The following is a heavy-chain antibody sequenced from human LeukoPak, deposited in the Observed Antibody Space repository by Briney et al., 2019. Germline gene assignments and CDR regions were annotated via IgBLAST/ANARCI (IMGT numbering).Heavy chain of an antibody. CDR2: ISAYNGNT. CDR1: GDTFTSYG. CDR3: AREGGEHYYDSSGYSDY. D-gene: IGHD3-22*01. J-gene: IGHJ4*02. Sequence: ASVKVSCKAAGDTFTSYGISLVRQAPGQGLEWMGWISAYNGNTNYAQKLQGRVTMTTDTSTSTAYMELGSLRSDDTAVYYCAREGGEHYYDSSGYSDYWGQGTLVTVSS. V-gene: IGHV1-18*01.